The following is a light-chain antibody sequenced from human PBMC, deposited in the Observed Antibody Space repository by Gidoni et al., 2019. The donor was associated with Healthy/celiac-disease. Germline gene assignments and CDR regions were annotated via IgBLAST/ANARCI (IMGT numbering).Light chain of an antibody. CDR2: KDS. J-gene: IGLJ2*01. Sequence: SYELTQPPSVSVSPGQTARITCSGDALPKQYAYWYQQKPGKAPVLVIYKDSERPSGIPERFSGSSSGTTGTLTISGVQAEDEADYYWQSADSSGTFVVFGGGTKLTVL. V-gene: IGLV3-25*02. CDR1: ALPKQY. CDR3: QSADSSGTFVV.